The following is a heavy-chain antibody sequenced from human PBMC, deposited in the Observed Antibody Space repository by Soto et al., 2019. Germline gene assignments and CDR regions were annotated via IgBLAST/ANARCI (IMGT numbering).Heavy chain of an antibody. D-gene: IGHD3-3*01. V-gene: IGHV3-48*03. CDR2: IPSSGGTI. J-gene: IGHJ4*02. Sequence: GGSLRFSCAASGFTFSSFEMNWVRQAPGKGPEWVSYIPSSGGTIYYADSVKGRFTTSRDNAKNSLFLQMNSLRADDTAIYYCARDGTGDFWSGYFTSFDYWGQGTLVTVSS. CDR3: ARDGTGDFWSGYFTSFDY. CDR1: GFTFSSFE.